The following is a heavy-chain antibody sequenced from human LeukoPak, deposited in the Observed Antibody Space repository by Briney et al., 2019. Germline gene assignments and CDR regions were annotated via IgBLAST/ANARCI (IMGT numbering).Heavy chain of an antibody. CDR3: ARVGSGWEFDH. V-gene: IGHV3-53*01. CDR2: IYTGGST. CDR1: GFTVSSNY. J-gene: IGHJ4*02. D-gene: IGHD6-19*01. Sequence: QPGGSLRLSCAASGFTVSSNYMSWVRQAPGKGLEWISVIYTGGSTYYAGSVKGRFTISRDNSKKTLYLQMNSLRAEDTAVYYCARVGSGWEFDHWGRGTLVTVSS.